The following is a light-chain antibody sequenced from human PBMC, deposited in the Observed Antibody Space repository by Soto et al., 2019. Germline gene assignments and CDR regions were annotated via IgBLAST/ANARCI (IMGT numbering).Light chain of an antibody. CDR1: QSIDNC. CDR2: DAS. CDR3: QHYNGYPYT. V-gene: IGKV1-5*01. Sequence: DIQMTQSPSPLSASIGDRVTITCRASQSIDNCLAWYQQKPGKAPHLLIYDASRLETGVPSRFSGSGSGTEFTLTISSLQAHDFATYFCQHYNGYPYTFGPGTKVEIK. J-gene: IGKJ2*01.